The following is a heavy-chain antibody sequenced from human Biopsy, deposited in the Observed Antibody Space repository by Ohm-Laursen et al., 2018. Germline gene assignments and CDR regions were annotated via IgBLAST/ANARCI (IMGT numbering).Heavy chain of an antibody. CDR2: ISYTGDT. J-gene: IGHJ6*02. Sequence: TLSLTCPVSGDSISSDFWSWIRQTPGKGLEWIGYISYTGDTNYNPSLESRVTISVDTSKNQFSLRLNSVTAADTAVYCCARATNSTGWPYYYFYGMDVWGQGTTVTVSS. D-gene: IGHD2/OR15-2a*01. CDR1: GDSISSDF. V-gene: IGHV4-59*01. CDR3: ARATNSTGWPYYYFYGMDV.